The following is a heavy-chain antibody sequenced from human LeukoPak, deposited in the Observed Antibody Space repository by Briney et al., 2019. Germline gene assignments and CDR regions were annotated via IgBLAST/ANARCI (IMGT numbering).Heavy chain of an antibody. CDR3: ARVSDISVAAYFDY. Sequence: TGGSLRLSCAASGFTFDDYGLSWVRQAPGKGLEWVSTINWNDGSTGYADSVKGRFTISRDNAKNSLYLQMNSLRAEDTALYYCARVSDISVAAYFDYWGQGTLVTVSS. J-gene: IGHJ4*02. V-gene: IGHV3-20*04. CDR1: GFTFDDYG. D-gene: IGHD6-19*01. CDR2: INWNDGST.